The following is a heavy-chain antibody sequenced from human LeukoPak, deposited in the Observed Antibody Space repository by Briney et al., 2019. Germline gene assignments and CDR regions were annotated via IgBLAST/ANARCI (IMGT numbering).Heavy chain of an antibody. CDR1: GGSISSYY. CDR2: IYYSGST. CDR3: ARAGYCSSNSCYRLDP. Sequence: SETLSLTCTVSGGSISSYYWSWIRQPPGKGLEWIGYIYYSGSTNHNPSLKSRVTMSVDTSKNQFSLKLSSVTAADTAVYYCARAGYCSSNSCYRLDPWGQGTLVTVSS. D-gene: IGHD2-2*01. V-gene: IGHV4-59*12. J-gene: IGHJ5*02.